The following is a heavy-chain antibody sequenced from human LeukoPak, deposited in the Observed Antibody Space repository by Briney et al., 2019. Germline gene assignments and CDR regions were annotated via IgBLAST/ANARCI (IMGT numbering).Heavy chain of an antibody. CDR3: ARVSALFGLPVHFDY. CDR1: GFTFSSYW. V-gene: IGHV3-7*01. J-gene: IGHJ4*02. D-gene: IGHD3-10*02. Sequence: PGGSLRLSCAASGFTFSSYWMTWGRQAPGKGLEWVANIKQDGSDKYYVDSVKGRFTISSDSAKNSLFLQMTSLRAEDTAVYYCARVSALFGLPVHFDYWGQGTLVTVSS. CDR2: IKQDGSDK.